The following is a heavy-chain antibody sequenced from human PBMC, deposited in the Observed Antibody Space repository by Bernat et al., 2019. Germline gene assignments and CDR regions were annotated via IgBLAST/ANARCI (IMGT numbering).Heavy chain of an antibody. Sequence: EVQLVESGGTVVRPGGSLRLSCAASGFTFADYGMSWVRQAPGKGLEWVSGIPWNGGSTGSTDSVKGRFTISRDNVKKSLYLQMNSLRAEDTALYYCARGPTYDHDSNAYYYDYWGQGTLVTVSS. D-gene: IGHD3-22*01. CDR2: IPWNGGST. V-gene: IGHV3-20*04. CDR1: GFTFADYG. J-gene: IGHJ4*02. CDR3: ARGPTYDHDSNAYYYDY.